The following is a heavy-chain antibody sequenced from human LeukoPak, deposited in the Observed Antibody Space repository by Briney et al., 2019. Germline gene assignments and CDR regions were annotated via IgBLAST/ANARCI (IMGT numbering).Heavy chain of an antibody. V-gene: IGHV3-23*01. Sequence: GGSLRLSCAASGFTFSTYGMSWVRQAPGKGLEWVSGISASGGGTYYADSVMGRFTISRDNSKNTLSLQMNSLTAEDTAVYYCAKEMAAYGDFLNFDSWGQGTLVTVSS. CDR3: AKEMAAYGDFLNFDS. D-gene: IGHD4-17*01. J-gene: IGHJ4*02. CDR2: ISASGGGT. CDR1: GFTFSTYG.